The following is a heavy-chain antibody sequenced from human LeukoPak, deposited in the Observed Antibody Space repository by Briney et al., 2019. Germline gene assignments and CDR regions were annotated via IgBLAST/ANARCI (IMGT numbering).Heavy chain of an antibody. V-gene: IGHV3-48*03. CDR1: GFTSSGFE. CDR3: AGAGFDY. J-gene: IGHJ4*02. CDR2: ISSSGSTI. Sequence: QPGGSLRLSCAASGFTSSGFEIKWVRQAPGKGLEWVSSISSSGSTIYYADSVKGRFTISRDNAKKSLYLQMNSLRAEDTAVGYCAGAGFDYWGQGTLVTVSS.